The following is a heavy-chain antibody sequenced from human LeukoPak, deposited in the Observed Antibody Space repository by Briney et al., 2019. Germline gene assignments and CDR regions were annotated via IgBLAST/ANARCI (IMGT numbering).Heavy chain of an antibody. CDR2: IYYSGST. CDR1: GGSISSGGYY. Sequence: SQTLSLTCTVSGGSISSGGYYWSWIRQHPGKGLEWIGYIYYSGSTYHNPSLKSRVTISVDTSKNQFSLKLSSVTAADTAVYYCARVYSNYWDPWGQGTLVTVSS. J-gene: IGHJ5*02. CDR3: ARVYSNYWDP. D-gene: IGHD4-11*01. V-gene: IGHV4-31*03.